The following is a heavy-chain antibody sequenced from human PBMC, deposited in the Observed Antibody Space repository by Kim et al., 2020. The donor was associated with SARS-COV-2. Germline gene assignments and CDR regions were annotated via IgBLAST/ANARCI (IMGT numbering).Heavy chain of an antibody. CDR2: IKSKTDGGTT. V-gene: IGHV3-15*01. CDR3: TTDPQKLLHRAAGTVQGGY. D-gene: IGHD6-13*01. CDR1: GFTFSNAW. J-gene: IGHJ4*02. Sequence: GGSLRLSCAASGFTFSNAWMSWVRQAPGKGLEWVGRIKSKTDGGTTDYAAPVKGRFTISRDDSKNTLYLQMNSLKTEDTAVYYCTTDPQKLLHRAAGTVQGGYWGQGTLVTVSS.